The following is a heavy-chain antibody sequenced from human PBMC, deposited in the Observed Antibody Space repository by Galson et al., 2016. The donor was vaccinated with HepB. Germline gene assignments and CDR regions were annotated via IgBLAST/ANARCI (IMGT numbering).Heavy chain of an antibody. Sequence: LSLTCTVSGGSMSSSYWSWIRQPPGKGLEWIGYIYYSGSTKYNPSLKSRVAISVDRSKNQFSLKLSSVTAADTAVYYCARGLGGYFDYWGQGTLVTVSS. V-gene: IGHV4-59*01. CDR2: IYYSGST. J-gene: IGHJ4*02. CDR1: GGSMSSSY. CDR3: ARGLGGYFDY.